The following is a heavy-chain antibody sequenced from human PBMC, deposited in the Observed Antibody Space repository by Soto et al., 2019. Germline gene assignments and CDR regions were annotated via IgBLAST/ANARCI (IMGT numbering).Heavy chain of an antibody. D-gene: IGHD6-19*01. CDR2: IYNTGRT. CDR3: ARHVGVSGTRGFDF. J-gene: IGHJ4*02. V-gene: IGHV4-4*02. Sequence: QVQLQESGPGLVEPSGTLSLTCAVCGASINSNWWSWVRQPPGKGLEWIGEIYNTGRTNYNPSLQSRVAISLDRFNNQFSLSLSSVTAADTAIYYCARHVGVSGTRGFDFWGQGILVPVSS. CDR1: GASINSNW.